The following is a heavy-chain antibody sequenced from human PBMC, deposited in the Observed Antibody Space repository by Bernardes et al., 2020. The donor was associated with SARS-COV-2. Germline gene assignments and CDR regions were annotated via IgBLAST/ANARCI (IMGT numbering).Heavy chain of an antibody. V-gene: IGHV1-2*02. J-gene: IGHJ6*02. Sequence: VKVSCKASGYPFTGYYIHWVRQAPGQGLEWMGWINPNSGGTNYAQNFQGRVTMTRDTSIGTAYMELSGLRFDDTAVYYCALPPTNYDRYAMDLWGQGTTVTVSS. CDR2: INPNSGGT. CDR1: GYPFTGYY. D-gene: IGHD3-22*01. CDR3: ALPPTNYDRYAMDL.